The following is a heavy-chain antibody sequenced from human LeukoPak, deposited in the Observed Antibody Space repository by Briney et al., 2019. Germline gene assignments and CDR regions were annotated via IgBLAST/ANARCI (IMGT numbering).Heavy chain of an antibody. CDR1: GYTFTDYY. V-gene: IGHV1-2*02. J-gene: IGHJ5*02. CDR2: INPNSGGT. Sequence: GASVKVSCKASGYTFTDYYMFWVRQAPGQGLEWMGWINPNSGGTKYAKKFQGRVTMTRDTSISTAYMELNSLTSDDTAVYYCAREGLVAADINWFDPWGQGTLVIVSS. D-gene: IGHD2-2*01. CDR3: AREGLVAADINWFDP.